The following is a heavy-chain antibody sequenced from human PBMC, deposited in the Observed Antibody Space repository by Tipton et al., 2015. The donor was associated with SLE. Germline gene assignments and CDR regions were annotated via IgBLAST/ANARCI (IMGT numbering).Heavy chain of an antibody. D-gene: IGHD5-12*01. V-gene: IGHV4-38-2*02. Sequence: TLSLTCTVSGYSISSGYYWGWIRQPPGKGLEWIGSIYHSGTTYYNTSLNSRLTISLNTSKNHFSRKLNSVTAADSAVYFCATGQVAYSCYLLYGLDVWGQWTTVTVSS. CDR3: ATGQVAYSCYLLYGLDV. CDR2: IYHSGTT. J-gene: IGHJ6*02. CDR1: GYSISSGYY.